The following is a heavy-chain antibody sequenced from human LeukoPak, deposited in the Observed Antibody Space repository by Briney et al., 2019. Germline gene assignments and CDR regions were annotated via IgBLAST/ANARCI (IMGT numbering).Heavy chain of an antibody. J-gene: IGHJ3*02. CDR3: TKNPLGGEGERAFDI. CDR1: GFTFSRYG. D-gene: IGHD3-16*01. Sequence: QPGGSLRLSCAASGFTFSRYGMHWVRQAPGKGPEWVRVISSDGNKKYYIDSVKGRFTISRDNSKNTLYLQMNSLRAEDTALYYCTKNPLGGEGERAFDIWGQGTMVTVSS. CDR2: ISSDGNKK. V-gene: IGHV3-30*18.